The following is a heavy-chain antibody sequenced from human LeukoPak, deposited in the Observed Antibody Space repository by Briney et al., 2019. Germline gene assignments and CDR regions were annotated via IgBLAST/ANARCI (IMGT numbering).Heavy chain of an antibody. D-gene: IGHD6-19*01. CDR3: ARVIAVAGTAYFDY. Sequence: SETLSLTCAVYGGSFSGYYWSWIRQPPGKGLEWIGEINHSGSTNYNPSLKSRVTISVDTSKNQFSLKLKSVAAADTAVYYCARVIAVAGTAYFDYWGQGTLVTVSS. CDR2: INHSGST. CDR1: GGSFSGYY. V-gene: IGHV4-34*01. J-gene: IGHJ4*02.